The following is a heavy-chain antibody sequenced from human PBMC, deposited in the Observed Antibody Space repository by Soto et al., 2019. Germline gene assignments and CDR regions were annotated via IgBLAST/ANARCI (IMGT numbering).Heavy chain of an antibody. Sequence: ASETLSLTCTVSCGSISSYFWSWIRQPPGKGLEWIGYVYSSGSTNYNPSLKSRVTISVDTSKSQFSLELRSVTAADTAVYYCARHLSSTWSNWFDPWGQGTLVTVSS. V-gene: IGHV4-59*08. D-gene: IGHD6-13*01. CDR3: ARHLSSTWSNWFDP. CDR2: VYSSGST. J-gene: IGHJ5*02. CDR1: CGSISSYF.